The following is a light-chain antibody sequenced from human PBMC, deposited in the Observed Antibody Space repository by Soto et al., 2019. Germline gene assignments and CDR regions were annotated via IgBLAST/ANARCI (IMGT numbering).Light chain of an antibody. J-gene: IGKJ3*01. Sequence: EIVLTQSPGTLSLSPGGRAALSCRASQSISADYLVWYQQKPGKAPRLLIYGGSSRATGIPDRFSGSGSGTDFTLIISRMAPEDVAVYYCQHYGSSVFTFGPGTKVDIK. CDR3: QHYGSSVFT. CDR2: GGS. V-gene: IGKV3-20*01. CDR1: QSISADY.